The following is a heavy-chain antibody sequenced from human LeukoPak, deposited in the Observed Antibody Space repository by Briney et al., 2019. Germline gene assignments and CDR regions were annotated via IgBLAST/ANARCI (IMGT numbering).Heavy chain of an antibody. CDR2: ISGSDGST. D-gene: IGHD2-15*01. Sequence: PGGSLRLSCAASGFTFSSYAMNWVRQAPGKGLEWVSTISGSDGSTYYADSVKGRFTISRDNSKNTLYLQMNSLGAEDTAVYYCAKSRVVAATMGRFDYWGQGTLVTVSS. V-gene: IGHV3-23*01. CDR3: AKSRVVAATMGRFDY. J-gene: IGHJ4*02. CDR1: GFTFSSYA.